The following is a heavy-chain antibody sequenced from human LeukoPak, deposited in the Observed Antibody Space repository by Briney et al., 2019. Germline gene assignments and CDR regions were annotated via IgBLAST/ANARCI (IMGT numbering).Heavy chain of an antibody. V-gene: IGHV1-2*02. Sequence: GASVKVSCKASGYPFIDYYLHWVRQAPGQGLEWMGCINPNTGDTNSAQNFQGRVIMTRDTSITTAYMELSRRKSDDTALYYCASKGAGHCYDASCMGSFDLWGQGTTVAVSS. CDR1: GYPFIDYY. CDR2: INPNTGDT. J-gene: IGHJ3*01. D-gene: IGHD2-15*01. CDR3: ASKGAGHCYDASCMGSFDL.